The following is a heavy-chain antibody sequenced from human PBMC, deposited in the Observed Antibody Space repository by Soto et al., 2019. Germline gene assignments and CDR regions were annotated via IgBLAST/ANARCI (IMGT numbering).Heavy chain of an antibody. Sequence: ASVKVSCKASGYTCTIFDINWVRQATGQGLEWMGWMNPNGGNTGYAQKFQGRVTMTRNTSTSTAYMELSSLRSEDTAVYYCAGRGVVAGYGMDVWGQGTTVTVSS. CDR2: MNPNGGNT. CDR3: AGRGVVAGYGMDV. D-gene: IGHD3-22*01. CDR1: GYTCTIFD. V-gene: IGHV1-8*01. J-gene: IGHJ6*02.